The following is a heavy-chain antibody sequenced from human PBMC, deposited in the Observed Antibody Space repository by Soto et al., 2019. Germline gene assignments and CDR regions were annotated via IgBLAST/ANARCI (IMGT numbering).Heavy chain of an antibody. V-gene: IGHV1-8*01. J-gene: IGHJ6*03. CDR3: ARAQNWNDRAVYYYYYMDV. CDR2: MNPNSGNT. D-gene: IGHD1-1*01. CDR1: GYTFTSYD. Sequence: ASVKVSCKASGYTFTSYDINWVRQATGQGLEWMGWMNPNSGNTGYAQKFQGRVTMTRNTSISTAYMELSSLRSEDTAVYYCARAQNWNDRAVYYYYYMDVWGKGTTVTVSS.